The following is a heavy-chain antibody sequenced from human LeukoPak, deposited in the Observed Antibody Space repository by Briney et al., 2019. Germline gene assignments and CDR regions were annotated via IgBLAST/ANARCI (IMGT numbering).Heavy chain of an antibody. J-gene: IGHJ3*02. CDR3: AKDRAFDI. CDR2: ISGSGGST. Sequence: GGSLRLSCAASGFTFDDYAMHWVRQAPGKVLEWVSAISGSGGSTYYADSVKGRFTISRDNSKNTLYLQMNSLRAEDTAVYYCAKDRAFDIWGQGTMVTVSS. V-gene: IGHV3-23*01. CDR1: GFTFDDYA.